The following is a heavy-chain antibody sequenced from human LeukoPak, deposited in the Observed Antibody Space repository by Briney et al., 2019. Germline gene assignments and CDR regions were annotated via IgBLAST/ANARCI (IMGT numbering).Heavy chain of an antibody. CDR2: INHSGST. CDR1: GGSFSGYY. D-gene: IGHD4-23*01. J-gene: IGHJ4*02. CDR3: ARGIRGTVVTPWTQYCFDY. V-gene: IGHV4-34*01. Sequence: SETLSLTCAVYGGSFSGYYWSWIRQPPGKGLEWIGEINHSGSTNYNPSLKSRVTISVDTSKNQFSLKLSSVTAADTAVYYCARGIRGTVVTPWTQYCFDYWGQGTLVTVSS.